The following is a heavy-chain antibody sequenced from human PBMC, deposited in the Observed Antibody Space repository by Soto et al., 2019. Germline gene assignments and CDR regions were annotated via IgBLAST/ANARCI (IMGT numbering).Heavy chain of an antibody. J-gene: IGHJ4*02. D-gene: IGHD6-13*01. V-gene: IGHV3-33*01. CDR3: ARDRSSWYLWDLGY. Sequence: QVQLVESGGGVVQPGRSLRLSCAASGFTFSSYGMHWVRQAPGKGLEWVAVIWYDGSNKYYADSVKGRFTISRDNSKNTLYLQMNSLRAEDTAVYYCARDRSSWYLWDLGYWGQGTLVTV. CDR2: IWYDGSNK. CDR1: GFTFSSYG.